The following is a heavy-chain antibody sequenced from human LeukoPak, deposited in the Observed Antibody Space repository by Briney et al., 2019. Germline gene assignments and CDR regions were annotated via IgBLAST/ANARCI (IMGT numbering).Heavy chain of an antibody. CDR3: AQATGRIAAAGDFDY. V-gene: IGHV3-9*01. J-gene: IGHJ4*02. Sequence: PGRSLRLSCAASGFTFDDYAMHWVRQAPGKGLEWVSGISWNSGSIGYADSVKGRFTISRDNAKNSLYLQMNSLRAEDTALYYCAQATGRIAAAGDFDYWGQGTLVTVSP. CDR1: GFTFDDYA. D-gene: IGHD6-13*01. CDR2: ISWNSGSI.